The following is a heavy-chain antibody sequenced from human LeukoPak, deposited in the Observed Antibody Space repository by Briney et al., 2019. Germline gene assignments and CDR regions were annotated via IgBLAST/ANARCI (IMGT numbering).Heavy chain of an antibody. V-gene: IGHV3-48*01. Sequence: GRSLRLSCAASGFTFSSYSMNWVRQAPGKGLEWVSYISSSSSTIYYADSVKGRFTISRDNAKNSLYLQMNSLRAEDTAVYYCARETEYDAFDIWGQGTMVTVSS. J-gene: IGHJ3*02. D-gene: IGHD3-10*01. CDR1: GFTFSSYS. CDR3: ARETEYDAFDI. CDR2: ISSSSSTI.